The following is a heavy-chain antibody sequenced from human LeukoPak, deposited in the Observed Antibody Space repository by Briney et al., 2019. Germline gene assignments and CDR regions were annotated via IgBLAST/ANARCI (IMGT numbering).Heavy chain of an antibody. J-gene: IGHJ4*02. V-gene: IGHV3-30*03. D-gene: IGHD2-2*01. CDR3: ARDYCSTTTCLDY. Sequence: GGSLRLSCAASGFTFSYFGMHWVRQAPGKGLEWVAFISYDGNNKYYADSVKGRFIISRDDSKNTLYLQMNSLRAEDTALYYCARDYCSTTTCLDYWGRGTLVTVSP. CDR1: GFTFSYFG. CDR2: ISYDGNNK.